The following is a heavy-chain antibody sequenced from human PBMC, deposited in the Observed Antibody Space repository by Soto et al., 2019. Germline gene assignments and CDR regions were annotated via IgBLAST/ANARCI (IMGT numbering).Heavy chain of an antibody. V-gene: IGHV4-4*02. CDR2: IFYSGST. CDR3: VHHDGVPYYHDF. Sequence: PSETLSLTCAVSGGSLSSSSWWSWVRQPPGKTLEWLGEIFYSGSTKYNPSLNSRVTISADQSKNDFSLRLSSVTAADTAVYYCVHHDGVPYYHDFWGQGMLVTVSS. J-gene: IGHJ4*02. CDR1: GGSLSSSSW. D-gene: IGHD4-17*01.